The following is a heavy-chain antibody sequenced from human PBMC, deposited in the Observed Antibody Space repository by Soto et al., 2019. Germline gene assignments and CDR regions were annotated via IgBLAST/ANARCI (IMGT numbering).Heavy chain of an antibody. D-gene: IGHD3-3*01. V-gene: IGHV3-23*01. Sequence: GGSLRLSCAASGFTFSSYAMSWVRQAPGKGLEWVSAISGSGGSTYYADSVKGRFTISRDNSKNTLYLQMNSLRAEDTAVYYCAKTSYRFLEWLRRRPPAGDYFDYWGQGTLVTVSS. CDR2: ISGSGGST. CDR1: GFTFSSYA. J-gene: IGHJ4*02. CDR3: AKTSYRFLEWLRRRPPAGDYFDY.